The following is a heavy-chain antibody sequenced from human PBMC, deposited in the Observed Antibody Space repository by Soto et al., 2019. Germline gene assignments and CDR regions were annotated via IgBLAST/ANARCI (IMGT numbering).Heavy chain of an antibody. Sequence: GGSLRLSCATSGFIFSTSDMTWVRQAPGKGLEYVSSINYNGIYKFYAEPAKGRFTISRDNAKNSLYLQMNSLTAEDTAVYYCARKSNSDMSGYDYFDFWGRGTLVTV. CDR1: GFIFSTSD. CDR2: INYNGIYK. D-gene: IGHD3-22*01. V-gene: IGHV3-21*06. J-gene: IGHJ4*02. CDR3: ARKSNSDMSGYDYFDF.